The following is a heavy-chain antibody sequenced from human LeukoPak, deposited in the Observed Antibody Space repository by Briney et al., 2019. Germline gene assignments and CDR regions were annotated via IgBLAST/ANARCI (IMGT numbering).Heavy chain of an antibody. CDR2: INHSGST. V-gene: IGHV4-34*01. CDR3: ARVWGGGYYFDH. Sequence: SETLSLTCAVYGGSFSGYYWSWIRQPPGKGLEWIGEINHSGSTNYNPSLKSRVTISVDTSKNQFSLKLSSVTAADTAVYYCARVWGGGYYFDHWGQGTLVTVSS. D-gene: IGHD3-16*01. CDR1: GGSFSGYY. J-gene: IGHJ4*02.